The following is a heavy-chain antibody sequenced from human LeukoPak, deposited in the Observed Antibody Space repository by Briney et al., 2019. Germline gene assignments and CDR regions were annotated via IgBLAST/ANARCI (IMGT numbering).Heavy chain of an antibody. Sequence: PSETLSLTCAVYGGSFSGYYWSWIRQPPGKGLEWIGEINHSGSTNYNPSLKSRVTISVDTSKNQFSLKLSSVTAADTAVYYCARDGLLLFIAPSYHDYWGQGTLVTVSS. D-gene: IGHD3-10*01. J-gene: IGHJ4*02. V-gene: IGHV4-34*01. CDR1: GGSFSGYY. CDR3: ARDGLLLFIAPSYHDY. CDR2: INHSGST.